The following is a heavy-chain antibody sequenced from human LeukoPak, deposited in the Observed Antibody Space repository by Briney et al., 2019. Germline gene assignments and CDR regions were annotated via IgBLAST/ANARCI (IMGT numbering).Heavy chain of an antibody. J-gene: IGHJ4*02. D-gene: IGHD3/OR15-3a*01. CDR1: GINFSDSE. CDR3: ARGVPTGYYTSCYDY. V-gene: IGHV3-48*03. CDR2: ISSSGTTI. Sequence: GGSLRLSCAASGINFSDSEMNWVRQAPGKGLEWVSCISSSGTTIYYADSVKGRFTISGDNAKNSLYLQMNSLRAEDTAVYYCARGVPTGYYTSCYDYWGQGTLVTVSS.